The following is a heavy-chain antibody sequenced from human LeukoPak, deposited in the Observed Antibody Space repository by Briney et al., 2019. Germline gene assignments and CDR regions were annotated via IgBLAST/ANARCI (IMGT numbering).Heavy chain of an antibody. V-gene: IGHV3-48*03. Sequence: GGSLRHSCAASGCSFISYEMNWVRQAPGGGLEGVASISSGGHNIYYGDPVKGRFTISRDNAKNSLYLQMNSLRVEDTAVYYCARHGDGFYHGMDVWGQGTTVTVSS. CDR1: GCSFISYE. CDR3: ARHGDGFYHGMDV. D-gene: IGHD4-17*01. J-gene: IGHJ6*01. CDR2: ISSGGHNI.